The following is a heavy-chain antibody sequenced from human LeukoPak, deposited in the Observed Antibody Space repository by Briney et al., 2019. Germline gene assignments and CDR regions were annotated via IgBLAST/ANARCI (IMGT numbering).Heavy chain of an antibody. D-gene: IGHD6-13*01. J-gene: IGHJ6*03. CDR2: IKQDGSEK. Sequence: GGSLRLSCAASGFTFSSYWMSWVRQAPGKGPEWVANIKQDGSEKYYVDSVKGRFTISRDNAKNSLYLQMNSLRAEDTAVYYCARSGYSSSWYRYYYYYMDVWGKGTTVTISS. CDR3: ARSGYSSSWYRYYYYYMDV. CDR1: GFTFSSYW. V-gene: IGHV3-7*01.